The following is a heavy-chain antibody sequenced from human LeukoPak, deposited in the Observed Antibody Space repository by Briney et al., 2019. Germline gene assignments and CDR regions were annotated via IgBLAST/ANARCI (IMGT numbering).Heavy chain of an antibody. CDR1: GFTFSSYG. V-gene: IGHV3-23*01. J-gene: IGHJ4*02. CDR3: AKDRHQYYDSSGYYFDY. Sequence: GGSLRLSCAASGFTFSSYGMSWVRQAPGKGLEWVSTISASGGNTYYADSVKGRFTISRDNSKNTLYLQMNSLRAEDTAVYYCAKDRHQYYDSSGYYFDYWGQGTLVTVSS. D-gene: IGHD3-22*01. CDR2: ISASGGNT.